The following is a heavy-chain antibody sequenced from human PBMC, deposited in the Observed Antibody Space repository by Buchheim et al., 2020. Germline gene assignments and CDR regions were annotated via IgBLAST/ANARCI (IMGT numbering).Heavy chain of an antibody. CDR2: IYTSGST. V-gene: IGHV4-61*02. J-gene: IGHJ4*02. CDR1: GGSISSGSYY. D-gene: IGHD2-15*01. Sequence: QVQLQESGPGLVKPSQTLSLTCTVSGGSISSGSYYWSWIRQPAGKGLEWIGRIYTSGSTNYNPSLKSRFTISVDTSKNQFSLKLSSVTAADTAVYYCARISVVAAPYFDYWGQGTL. CDR3: ARISVVAAPYFDY.